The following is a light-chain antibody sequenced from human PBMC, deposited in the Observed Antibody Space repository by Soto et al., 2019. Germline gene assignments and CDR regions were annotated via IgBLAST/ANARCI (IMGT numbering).Light chain of an antibody. V-gene: IGKV4-1*01. J-gene: IGKJ2*01. CDR2: WAS. Sequence: DIVMTQSPDSLAVSLGERATINCKSSQSVLISSSNKNYLGWYQQKPGQPPKLLISWASTRGSGVPDRFRGSWSRTDFTLPLSSLRAEDVAVYYCQHRRTSGHGTKLEIK. CDR1: QSVLISSSNKNY. CDR3: QHRRT.